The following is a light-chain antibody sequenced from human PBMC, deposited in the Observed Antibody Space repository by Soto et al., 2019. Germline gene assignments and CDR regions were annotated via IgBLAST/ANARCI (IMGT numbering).Light chain of an antibody. J-gene: IGKJ5*01. V-gene: IGKV3-15*01. CDR2: GAS. Sequence: IVLTQSPATLSLSPGKRATLSCRASQNISSNLAWYQQKTGQAPRLLIYGASTRATGIPARFSGSGSGTEFTLTISSLQSEDFAVYYCQQYNYWPPKITFGQGTRLEIK. CDR3: QQYNYWPPKIT. CDR1: QNISSN.